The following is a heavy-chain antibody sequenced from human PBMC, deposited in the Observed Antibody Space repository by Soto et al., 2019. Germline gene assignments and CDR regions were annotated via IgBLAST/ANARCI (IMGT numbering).Heavy chain of an antibody. Sequence: ESLKISCKGSGYSFTSYWISWVRQMPGKGLEWMGRIDPSDSYTNYSPSFQGHVTISADKSISTAYLQWSSLKASDTAMYYCARHSSGAYYYYGMDVWGQGTKVTVCS. D-gene: IGHD1-26*01. J-gene: IGHJ6*02. CDR2: IDPSDSYT. CDR3: ARHSSGAYYYYGMDV. V-gene: IGHV5-10-1*01. CDR1: GYSFTSYW.